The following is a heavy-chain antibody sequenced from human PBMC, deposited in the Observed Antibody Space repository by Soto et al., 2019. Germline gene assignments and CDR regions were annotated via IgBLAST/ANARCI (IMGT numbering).Heavy chain of an antibody. CDR2: IYWDDDK. V-gene: IGHV2-5*02. Sequence: QITLKESGPTLVKPTQTLTLTCTFSGFSLSTSGVGVGWIRQPPGKALEWLALIYWDDDKRYSPSLKSRLTITKDTXXHXVXXTMTNMDPVDTATYYCAHRGRISGTIGEDYYGMDVWGQGTTVTVSS. J-gene: IGHJ6*02. D-gene: IGHD1-7*01. CDR3: AHRGRISGTIGEDYYGMDV. CDR1: GFSLSTSGVG.